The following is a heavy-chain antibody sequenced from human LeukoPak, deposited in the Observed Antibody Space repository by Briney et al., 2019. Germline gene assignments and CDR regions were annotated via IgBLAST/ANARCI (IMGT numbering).Heavy chain of an antibody. J-gene: IGHJ4*02. CDR1: GFTFSSYS. D-gene: IGHD5-12*01. V-gene: IGHV3-21*01. CDR2: ISSSSSYI. Sequence: GGSLRLSCAAPGFTFSSYSMNWVRQAPGKGLEWVSSISSSSSYIYYADSVKGRFTISRDNAKNSLYLQMNSLRAEDTAVYYCARAYGYSGYDPRPCDYWGQGTLVTVSS. CDR3: ARAYGYSGYDPRPCDY.